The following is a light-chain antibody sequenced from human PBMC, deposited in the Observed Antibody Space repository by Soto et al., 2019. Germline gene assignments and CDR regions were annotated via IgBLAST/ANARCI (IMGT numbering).Light chain of an antibody. CDR2: GAS. CDR1: QSVSSSY. Sequence: EIVLTQSPGTLSLSPGERATLSCRASQSVSSSYLAWYQQKPGQAPRLLIYGASSRATGIPDRFSGSGSGTDFTLTISRLEPEDFAVYYCQQYGSSPTCTSGQGTQVEIK. J-gene: IGKJ1*01. CDR3: QQYGSSPTCT. V-gene: IGKV3-20*01.